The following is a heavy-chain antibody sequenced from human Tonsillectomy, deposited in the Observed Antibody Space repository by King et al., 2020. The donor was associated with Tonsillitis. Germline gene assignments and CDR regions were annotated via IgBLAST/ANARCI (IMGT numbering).Heavy chain of an antibody. CDR2: IRSKIYGGTT. CDR3: AINIVVIPAATYAFDI. Sequence: VQLVESGGGLVQPGRSLRLSCTASGLTFGDYAMSWVRQAPGKGLEWVGFIRSKIYGGTTEYAASVKGRFTISRDDSKSIAYLQMNSLKTEDTAVYYCAINIVVIPAATYAFDIWGQGKMVTVSS. V-gene: IGHV3-49*04. J-gene: IGHJ3*02. D-gene: IGHD2-2*01. CDR1: GLTFGDYA.